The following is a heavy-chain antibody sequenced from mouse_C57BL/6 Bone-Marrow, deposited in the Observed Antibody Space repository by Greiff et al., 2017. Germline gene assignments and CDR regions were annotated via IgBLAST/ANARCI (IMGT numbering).Heavy chain of an antibody. J-gene: IGHJ3*01. CDR1: GFTFSDYG. Sequence: EVQVVASGGGLVKPGGSLKLSCAASGFTFSDYGMHWVRQAPEKGLEWVAYISSGSSTIYYADTVKGRFTISRDNAKNTLFLQMTSLRSEDTAMYYCARRLGRDWFAYWGQGTLVTVSA. V-gene: IGHV5-17*01. CDR3: ARRLGRDWFAY. CDR2: ISSGSSTI. D-gene: IGHD4-1*01.